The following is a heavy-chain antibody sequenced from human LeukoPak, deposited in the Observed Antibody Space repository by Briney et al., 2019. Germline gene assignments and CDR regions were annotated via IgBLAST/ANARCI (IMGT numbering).Heavy chain of an antibody. CDR3: ARGRSALKYDILTGYFYYFDY. Sequence: SETLSLTCAVYGGSFSGYYWSWIRQPPGKGLEWIGEINHSGSTNYNPSLKSRVTISVDTSKNQFSLKLSSVTAADTAVYYRARGRSALKYDILTGYFYYFDYWGQGTLVTVSS. CDR2: INHSGST. V-gene: IGHV4-34*01. D-gene: IGHD3-9*01. J-gene: IGHJ4*02. CDR1: GGSFSGYY.